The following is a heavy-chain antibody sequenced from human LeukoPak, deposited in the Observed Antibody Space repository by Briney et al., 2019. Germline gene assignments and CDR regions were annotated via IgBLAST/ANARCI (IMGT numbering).Heavy chain of an antibody. D-gene: IGHD5-24*01. Sequence: PGGSLRLSCAASGFTFSTYSMNWVRQAPGKGLESVSVISSSSTYIYYSDSVRGRFTISRDNAKNSLYLQMNSLRAEDTAVYYCARGDPHGAYFDYWGQGALVTVSS. CDR2: ISSSSTYI. CDR3: ARGDPHGAYFDY. V-gene: IGHV3-21*01. CDR1: GFTFSTYS. J-gene: IGHJ4*02.